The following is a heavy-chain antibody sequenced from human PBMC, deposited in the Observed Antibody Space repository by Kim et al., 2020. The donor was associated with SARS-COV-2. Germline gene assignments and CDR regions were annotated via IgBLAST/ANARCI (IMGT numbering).Heavy chain of an antibody. D-gene: IGHD1-26*01. J-gene: IGHJ4*02. CDR1: GYTFIDYG. V-gene: IGHV1-18*01. CDR3: VRGHYGKIVGEY. CDR2: IDSDNGNT. Sequence: ASVKVSCKASGYTFIDYGLSWVRQAPGQGLEWMGWIDSDNGNTNYAQNLQGRVTMTADTSTSTAYMELMSLRSDDTAMYYCVRGHYGKIVGEYWGQGTLVTVSS.